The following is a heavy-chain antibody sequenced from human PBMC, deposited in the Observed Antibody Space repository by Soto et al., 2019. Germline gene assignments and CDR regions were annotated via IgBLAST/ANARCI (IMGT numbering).Heavy chain of an antibody. CDR1: GFIFSGHG. Sequence: QVQLVESGGGVVQPGRSLRLACVASGFIFSGHGMHWVRQVPGKGLEWVAVVSYDGRYTHYADSVKGRFTISRDNSKNKMYQQMNSLRAENAGRYSGAKARHNSSRWPDYWGHVTLVTVSS. CDR2: VSYDGRYT. D-gene: IGHD6-13*01. CDR3: AKARHNSSRWPDY. J-gene: IGHJ4*01. V-gene: IGHV3-30*18.